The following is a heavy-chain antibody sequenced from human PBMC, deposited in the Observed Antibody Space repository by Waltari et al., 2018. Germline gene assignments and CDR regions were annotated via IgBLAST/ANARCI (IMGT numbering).Heavy chain of an antibody. CDR1: GGSISSSSYY. D-gene: IGHD4-17*01. CDR3: GLTVTTYDAFDI. CDR2: IYYSGST. Sequence: QLQLQESGPGLVKPSETLSLTCTVSGGSISSSSYYWGWIRQPPGKGLEWIGSIYYSGSTYYNPSLKSRVTISVDTSKNQFSLKLSSVTAADTAVYYCGLTVTTYDAFDIWGQGTMVTVSS. J-gene: IGHJ3*02. V-gene: IGHV4-39*07.